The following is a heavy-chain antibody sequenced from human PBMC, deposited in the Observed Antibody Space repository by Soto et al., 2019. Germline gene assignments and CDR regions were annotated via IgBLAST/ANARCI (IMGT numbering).Heavy chain of an antibody. V-gene: IGHV3-66*01. J-gene: IGHJ6*02. CDR2: IHSGGDT. CDR1: EFAGSSNY. D-gene: IGHD1-7*01. Sequence: GGPLRLSCTASEFAGSSNYMTRILKDPGKGLEWVSVIHSGGDTHYADSVRGRFTISRDNSKNTLYLQMNSLRAEDTAVYYCARSRTGTTYGGMDVWGQGTTVTVSS. CDR3: ARSRTGTTYGGMDV.